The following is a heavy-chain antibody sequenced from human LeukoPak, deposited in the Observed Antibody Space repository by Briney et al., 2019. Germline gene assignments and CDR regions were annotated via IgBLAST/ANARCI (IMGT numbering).Heavy chain of an antibody. CDR1: GGSINHYH. CDR3: ARLADP. Sequence: PSETLSLTCTVSGGSINHYHWSWIRQPAGKGLEWIGRIHTSGSTKNNPSLKSRVTMSLDTSKNQFSLKLSSVTAADTAVYYCARLADPWGQGTLVTVSS. CDR2: IHTSGST. V-gene: IGHV4-4*07. J-gene: IGHJ5*02.